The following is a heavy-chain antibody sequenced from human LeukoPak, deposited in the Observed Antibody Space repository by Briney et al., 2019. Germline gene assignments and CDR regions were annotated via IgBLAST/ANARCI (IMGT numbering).Heavy chain of an antibody. J-gene: IGHJ5*02. CDR2: AYYRSKLYN. CDR3: ARSGSSSWYPPFDP. V-gene: IGHV6-1*01. CDR1: GDSVSSNSAA. D-gene: IGHD6-13*01. Sequence: SQTLSLTCAISGDSVSSNSAAWNWIRQSPSRGLEWLGRAYYRSKLYNDYAVSVKSRITINPDTSKNQFSLQLNSVTPEDTAVYYCARSGSSSWYPPFDPWGQGTLVTVSS.